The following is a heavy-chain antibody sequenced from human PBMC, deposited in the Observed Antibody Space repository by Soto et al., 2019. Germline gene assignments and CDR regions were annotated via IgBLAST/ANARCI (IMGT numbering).Heavy chain of an antibody. CDR2: INESGST. CDR1: GQSFSGTS. D-gene: IGHD1-1*01. J-gene: IGHJ4*02. CDR3: ARGSGIVALPGELEDVKYDY. V-gene: IGHV4-34*01. Sequence: QVQLQQWGAGLVKPSETLSLSCAVYGQSFSGTSGAWIRQPPGKGLGWIGEINESGSTYHNPSLKSRVTISTDTSKNQFSLKLSSVSAADTAAYFCARGSGIVALPGELEDVKYDYWGQGTLVNVSS.